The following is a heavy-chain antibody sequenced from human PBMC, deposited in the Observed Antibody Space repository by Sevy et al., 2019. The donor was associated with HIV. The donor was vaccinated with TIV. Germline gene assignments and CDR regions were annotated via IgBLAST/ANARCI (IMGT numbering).Heavy chain of an antibody. Sequence: GGSLRLSCAASGFSFNDHAMHWVRQVPGKGLEWVSGVSWNSRNIGYGDSVKGRFNISRDNANHFLYLEMNSLRPEDTAFYYCAKDINRGCDGVNCYPYYYYFYGLDVWGQGTTVTVSS. J-gene: IGHJ6*02. V-gene: IGHV3-9*01. D-gene: IGHD2-21*01. CDR3: AKDINRGCDGVNCYPYYYYFYGLDV. CDR2: VSWNSRNI. CDR1: GFSFNDHA.